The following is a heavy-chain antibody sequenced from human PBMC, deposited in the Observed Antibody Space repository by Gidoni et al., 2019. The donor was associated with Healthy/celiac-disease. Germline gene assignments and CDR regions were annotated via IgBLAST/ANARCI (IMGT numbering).Heavy chain of an antibody. D-gene: IGHD1-26*01. CDR1: GFTFSSYS. V-gene: IGHV3-48*02. Sequence: EVQLVESGGGLVQPGGSLRLSCAASGFTFSSYSMNWVRQAPGKGLEWVSYISSSSSTIYYADSVKGRFTISRDNAKNSLYLQMNSLRDEDTAVYYCARDGGGSYYPSFAFGYWGQGTLVTVSS. CDR3: ARDGGGSYYPSFAFGY. J-gene: IGHJ4*02. CDR2: ISSSSSTI.